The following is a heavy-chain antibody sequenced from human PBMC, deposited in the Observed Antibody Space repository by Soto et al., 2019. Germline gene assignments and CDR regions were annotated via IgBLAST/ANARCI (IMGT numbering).Heavy chain of an antibody. J-gene: IGHJ4*02. CDR2: ISSSGSTI. V-gene: IGHV3-48*03. Sequence: PGGSLRLSCAASGFTFSSYEMNWVRQAPRKGLEWVSYISSSGSTIYYADSVKGRFTISRDNAKNSLYLQMNSLRAEDTAVYYCASTIVVVVAAFNFDYWGQGTLVTVSS. CDR3: ASTIVVVVAAFNFDY. CDR1: GFTFSSYE. D-gene: IGHD2-15*01.